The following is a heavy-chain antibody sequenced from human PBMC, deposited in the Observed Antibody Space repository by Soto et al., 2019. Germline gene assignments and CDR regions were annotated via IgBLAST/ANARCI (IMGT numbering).Heavy chain of an antibody. CDR3: ARYRSTKLGIPNY. J-gene: IGHJ4*02. V-gene: IGHV1-2*02. CDR2: INPNSGGT. CDR1: GYTFTGYY. D-gene: IGHD7-27*01. Sequence: ASVKVSCKASGYTFTGYYMHWVRQAPGQGLEWMGWINPNSGGTNYAQKFQGRVTMTRDTSISTAYMELSRLRSDDTAVYYCARYRSTKLGIPNYWGQGTLVTVSS.